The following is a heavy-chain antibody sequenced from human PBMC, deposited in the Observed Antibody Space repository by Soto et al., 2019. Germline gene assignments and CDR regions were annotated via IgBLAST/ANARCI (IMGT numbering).Heavy chain of an antibody. CDR3: AASIAARQDYYYGMDV. CDR2: INPSGGTA. CDR1: GYTFTNYY. Sequence: QVQLVQSGAEVKKPGASVKVSCKASGYTFTNYYVHWVRQAPGQGLEWVGIINPSGGTASYAQIFQGRVTMTRDTSTNTFYMELSSLRSEDTAVFYCAASIAARQDYYYGMDVWGQGTTVTVSS. D-gene: IGHD6-6*01. V-gene: IGHV1-46*01. J-gene: IGHJ6*02.